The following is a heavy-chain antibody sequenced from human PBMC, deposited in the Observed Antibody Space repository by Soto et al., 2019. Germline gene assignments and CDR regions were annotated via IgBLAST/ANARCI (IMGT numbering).Heavy chain of an antibody. Sequence: PGGTLRLSCTASGFTFGDYAMSWFRQAPGKGLEWVGFIRSKAYGGTTEYAASVKGRFTISRDDSKSIAYLQMNSLKTEDTAVYYCTRAYVVVVAAVWFDPWGQGTLVTVSS. CDR2: IRSKAYGGTT. D-gene: IGHD2-15*01. CDR1: GFTFGDYA. J-gene: IGHJ5*02. V-gene: IGHV3-49*03. CDR3: TRAYVVVVAAVWFDP.